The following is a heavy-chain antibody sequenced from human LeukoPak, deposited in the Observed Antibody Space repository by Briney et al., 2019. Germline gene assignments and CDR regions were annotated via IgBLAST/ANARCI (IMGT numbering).Heavy chain of an antibody. J-gene: IGHJ1*01. Sequence: ASVKVSCKASGYTFTSYGISWVRQAPGQGLEWMGWISAYNGNTNYAQKLQGRVTMTTDTSTSTAYMELRSLRSDDTAVYYCASSPIYSGSYYGYFQHWGQGTLVTVSS. V-gene: IGHV1-18*01. CDR3: ASSPIYSGSYYGYFQH. CDR1: GYTFTSYG. D-gene: IGHD1-26*01. CDR2: ISAYNGNT.